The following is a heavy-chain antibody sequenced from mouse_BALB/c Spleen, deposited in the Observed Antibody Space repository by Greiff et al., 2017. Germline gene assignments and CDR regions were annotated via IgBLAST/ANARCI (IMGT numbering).Heavy chain of an antibody. D-gene: IGHD2-4*01. Sequence: EVQLVESGGGLVQPGGSLRLSCATSGFTFTDYYMSWVRQPPGKALEWLGFIRNKANGYTTEYSASVKGRFTISRDNSQSILYLQMNTLRAEDSATYYCARDYDYDYWGQGTTLTVSS. CDR1: GFTFTDYY. CDR2: IRNKANGYTT. J-gene: IGHJ2*01. CDR3: ARDYDYDY. V-gene: IGHV7-3*02.